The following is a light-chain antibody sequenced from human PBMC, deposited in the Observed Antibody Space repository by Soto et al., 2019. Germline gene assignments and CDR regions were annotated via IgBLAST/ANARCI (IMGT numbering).Light chain of an antibody. J-gene: IGKJ5*01. CDR3: QQSYRTHT. V-gene: IGKV1-39*01. CDR2: GAS. CDR1: QSISSW. Sequence: DIHMSMSPSGLSASGGGRFTIACRASQSISSWLAWYQQKPGKAPKLLIYGASTLQSGVPSRFSGSGSGTDYTLTISSLQPEDFATYYCQQSYRTHTFGQRTRLEIK.